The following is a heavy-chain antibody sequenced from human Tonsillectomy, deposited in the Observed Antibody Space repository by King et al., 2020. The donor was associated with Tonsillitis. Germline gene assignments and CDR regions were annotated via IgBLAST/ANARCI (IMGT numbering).Heavy chain of an antibody. D-gene: IGHD2-15*01. CDR1: GFTFSSYA. CDR2: ISGSGGST. J-gene: IGHJ6*03. Sequence: VQLVESGGGLVQPGGSLRLSCAASGFTFSSYAMSWVRQAPGKGLEWVSAISGSGGSTYYADSVKGRFTISRDNSKNTLYLQMNSLRAEDTAVYYCAKALPSYCSGGSCSGPYYYYMDVWGKGTTVTVSS. CDR3: AKALPSYCSGGSCSGPYYYYMDV. V-gene: IGHV3-23*04.